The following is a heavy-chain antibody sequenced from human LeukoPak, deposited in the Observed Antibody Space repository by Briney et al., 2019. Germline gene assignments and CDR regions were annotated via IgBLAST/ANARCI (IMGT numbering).Heavy chain of an antibody. J-gene: IGHJ4*02. CDR3: AREGWRWLQFALDY. D-gene: IGHD5-24*01. CDR2: INPNSGGT. V-gene: IGHV1-2*06. CDR1: GYTFTGYY. Sequence: GASVKVSCKASGYTFTGYYMHWVRQAPGQGLEWMGRINPNSGGTNYAQKFQGRVTMTRDTSISTAYMELSGLRSDDTAVYYCAREGWRWLQFALDYWGQGTLVTVSS.